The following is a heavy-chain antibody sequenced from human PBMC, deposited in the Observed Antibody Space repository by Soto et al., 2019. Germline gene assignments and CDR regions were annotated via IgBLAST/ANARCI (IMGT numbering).Heavy chain of an antibody. CDR2: MNPNSGNT. CDR1: GYTFTSYD. J-gene: IGHJ6*02. CDR3: AKTYGGYDILTGYYYYGMDV. D-gene: IGHD3-9*01. V-gene: IGHV1-8*01. Sequence: ASVKVSCKASGYTFTSYDNNWVRQAPGQGLEWVGWMNPNSGNTGYAQKYQGRVTMTRNTSISTAYMELSSLTSEDTAIYYCAKTYGGYDILTGYYYYGMDVWGQGTTVTVSS.